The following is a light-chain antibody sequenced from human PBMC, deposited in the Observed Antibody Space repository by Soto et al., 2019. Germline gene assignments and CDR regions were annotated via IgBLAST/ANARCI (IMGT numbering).Light chain of an antibody. CDR2: ATD. CDR1: QTITNY. V-gene: IGKV1-39*01. Sequence: DIQMTQSPSSLSASVGDRVTITCRASQTITNYLNWYQQQSGKAPKLLICATDTLQSGVPSRFSGSGSGTDYTLTISSLQPEDFATYYCQQSYNTPQTFGQGTKVDIK. J-gene: IGKJ1*01. CDR3: QQSYNTPQT.